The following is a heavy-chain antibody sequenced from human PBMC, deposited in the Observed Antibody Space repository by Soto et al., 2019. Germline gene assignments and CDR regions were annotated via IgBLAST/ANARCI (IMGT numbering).Heavy chain of an antibody. D-gene: IGHD1-26*01. CDR1: GFPFSSHS. V-gene: IGHV3-21*01. Sequence: EVQLVESGGGLVKPGGSLRLACAASGFPFSSHSMFWVRQAPGKGLEWVSSISGSSDYIFYADSVKGRFTIFRDNAKNSLCLQMTTLGAEHTAMYHCARRGIILVAAPTRPPDYWGQGNLITVSS. J-gene: IGHJ4*02. CDR2: ISGSSDYI. CDR3: ARRGIILVAAPTRPPDY.